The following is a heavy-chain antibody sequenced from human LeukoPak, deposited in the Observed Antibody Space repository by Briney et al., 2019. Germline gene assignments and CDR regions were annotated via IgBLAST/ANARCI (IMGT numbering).Heavy chain of an antibody. CDR3: AKSYAREGEFDY. J-gene: IGHJ4*02. Sequence: PGGSLRLSCAASGFTFSSYAMSGVPQAPGKGLECVSGISGSGGTTYYADSVKGRFTISRDNSKNTLYLQMNSLRAEDTAVYYCAKSYAREGEFDYWGQGTLVTVSS. D-gene: IGHD3-16*01. CDR1: GFTFSSYA. CDR2: ISGSGGTT. V-gene: IGHV3-23*01.